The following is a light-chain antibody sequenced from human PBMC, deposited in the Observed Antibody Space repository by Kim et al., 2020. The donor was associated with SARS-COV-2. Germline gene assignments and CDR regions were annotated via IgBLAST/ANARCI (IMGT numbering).Light chain of an antibody. CDR1: QDITTF. V-gene: IGKV1-33*01. CDR3: QQYDVLPLT. CDR2: DVS. J-gene: IGKJ4*02. Sequence: IQMTQSPSSLSASVGDRVTITCQASQDITTFLNWYQQKPGKAPKLLIYDVSNLEIGVPSRFSGSGSGTHFAFTISTLQPDDIATYYCQQYDVLPLTFGGGTKVDIK.